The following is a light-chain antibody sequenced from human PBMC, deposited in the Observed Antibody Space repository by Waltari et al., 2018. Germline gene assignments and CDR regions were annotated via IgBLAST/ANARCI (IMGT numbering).Light chain of an antibody. J-gene: IGKJ1*01. CDR2: DAS. CDR1: QSVSTY. V-gene: IGKV3-11*01. Sequence: EIVLTQSPATLSLSPGERATLSCRASQSVSTYLAWYQQRPGQAPRLRIFDASNRATGIPARFSGRGSGTDFTLTSSSLEPEDFAVYYCQQRSDWWTFGQGTKVEIK. CDR3: QQRSDWWT.